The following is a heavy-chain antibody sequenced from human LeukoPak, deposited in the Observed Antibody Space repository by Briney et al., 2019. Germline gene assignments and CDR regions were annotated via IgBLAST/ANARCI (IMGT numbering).Heavy chain of an antibody. CDR1: GGSISSSSYY. V-gene: IGHV4-31*03. CDR2: IYYSGST. D-gene: IGHD2-2*01. J-gene: IGHJ5*02. CDR3: ARLLGYCSSTSCHSDP. Sequence: PSETLSLTCTVSGGSISSSSYYWGWIRQHPGKGLEWIGYIYYSGSTYYNPSLKSRVTISVDTSKNQFSLKLSSVTAADTAVYYCARLLGYCSSTSCHSDPWGQGTLVTVSS.